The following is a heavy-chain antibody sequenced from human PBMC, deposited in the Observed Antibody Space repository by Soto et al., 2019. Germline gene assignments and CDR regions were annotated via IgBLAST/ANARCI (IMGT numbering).Heavy chain of an antibody. D-gene: IGHD1-1*01. J-gene: IGHJ6*02. CDR2: ISYDRSNK. V-gene: IGHV3-30*18. CDR1: GFTFSSYS. Sequence: PGGSPRLSCAASGFTFSSYSMNWVRPAPGKGLEWVAVISYDRSNKYYEESEKGRFTISRDNSKNTVYLQMNSLRAEDTAVYYCAKDLRRAAWNDYGMDVWGQGTTVTVSS. CDR3: AKDLRRAAWNDYGMDV.